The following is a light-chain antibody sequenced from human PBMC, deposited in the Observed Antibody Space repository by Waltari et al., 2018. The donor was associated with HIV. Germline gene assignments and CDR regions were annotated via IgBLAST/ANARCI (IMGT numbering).Light chain of an antibody. CDR1: HSVSSN. CDR3: QQYNNWPPYT. V-gene: IGKV3-15*01. Sequence: EIVMTQSPATLSVSPGERATLSCRASHSVSSNLAWYQQKLGQAPRLLIYGASTRATGIAARFSGRGSGTEFALTISSLQSEDFAVYYCQQYNNWPPYTFGQGTKLEIK. J-gene: IGKJ2*01. CDR2: GAS.